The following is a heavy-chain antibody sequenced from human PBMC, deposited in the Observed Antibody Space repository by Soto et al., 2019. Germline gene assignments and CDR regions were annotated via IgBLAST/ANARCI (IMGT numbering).Heavy chain of an antibody. CDR3: ARGVSDILTGYYYGMDV. V-gene: IGHV4-31*03. J-gene: IGHJ6*02. D-gene: IGHD3-9*01. Sequence: TLSLTCTVSGGSISSGGYYWSWIRQHPGKGLEWIGYIYYSGSTYYNPSLKSRVTISVDTSKNQFSLKLSSVTAADTAVYYCARGVSDILTGYYYGMDVWGQGTTVTVSS. CDR1: GGSISSGGYY. CDR2: IYYSGST.